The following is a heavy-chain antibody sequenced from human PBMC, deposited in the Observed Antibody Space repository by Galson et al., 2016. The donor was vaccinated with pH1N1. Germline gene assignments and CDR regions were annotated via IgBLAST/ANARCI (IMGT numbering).Heavy chain of an antibody. CDR2: VYFRGGT. D-gene: IGHD1-1*01. J-gene: IGHJ6*02. Sequence: ETLSLTCTVYGGSVSGGDYYWAWVRQSPGKGLEWIGNVYFRGGTNSNPSLKSRVRITTDASENQFSLRLDSVTAADAAVYYCAREPNVQRYFHSYGLDVWGQGTAVTVSS. CDR1: GGSVSGGDYY. V-gene: IGHV4-61*08. CDR3: AREPNVQRYFHSYGLDV.